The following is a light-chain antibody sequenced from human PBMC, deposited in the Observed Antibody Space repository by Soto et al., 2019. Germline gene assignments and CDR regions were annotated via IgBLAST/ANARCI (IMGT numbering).Light chain of an antibody. J-gene: IGLJ3*02. CDR3: ETWDSNTHTV. CDR1: SGHSSYI. V-gene: IGLV4-60*02. Sequence: QSVLTQSSSASASLGSSVKLTCTLSSGHSSYIIAWHQQQPGKAPRYLMKLEGSGSYNKGSGVPDRFSGSSSGADRYLTISKLPFEDEADYYCETWDSNTHTVFGGGTKLTVL. CDR2: LEGSGSY.